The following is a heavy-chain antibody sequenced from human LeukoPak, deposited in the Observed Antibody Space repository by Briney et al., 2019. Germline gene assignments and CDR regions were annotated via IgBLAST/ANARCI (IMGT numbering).Heavy chain of an antibody. D-gene: IGHD4-23*01. CDR1: GFTVSSNY. Sequence: GGSPRLSSAASGFTVSSNYMSCVRQAPGKGLYRVSVIYSGGSTYYAASVKGRFTISRDNSKNTLYLQMNSLRAEDTAVYYCAGTTVVNNYFDYWGQGTLVTVSS. J-gene: IGHJ4*02. CDR2: IYSGGST. CDR3: AGTTVVNNYFDY. V-gene: IGHV3-66*01.